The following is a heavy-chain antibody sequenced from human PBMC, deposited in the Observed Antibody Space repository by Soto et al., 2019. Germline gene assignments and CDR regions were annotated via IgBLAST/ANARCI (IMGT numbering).Heavy chain of an antibody. V-gene: IGHV3-7*01. D-gene: IGHD1-26*01. Sequence: EVQLVESGGGLVQPGGSLRLSCAASGFTFSTYWMGWVRQAPGKGLEWVANIKLDGSEKYYVDSVKGRFTVSRDNAKNSLYLQMNSLRAEDTAVYYCVTVVGGHDAFDIWGQGTVVTVSS. CDR1: GFTFSTYW. J-gene: IGHJ3*02. CDR2: IKLDGSEK. CDR3: VTVVGGHDAFDI.